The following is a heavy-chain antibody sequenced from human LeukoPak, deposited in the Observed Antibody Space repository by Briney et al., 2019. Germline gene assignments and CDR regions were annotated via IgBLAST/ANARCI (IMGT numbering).Heavy chain of an antibody. V-gene: IGHV1-18*01. CDR1: GYTFTTYG. D-gene: IGHD5-24*01. Sequence: ASVKVSCKASGYTFTTYGITWVRQAPGQGLEWMGWISAYNGNTNYAQKFQGRVAMTTDTSTSTAYMEPRSLRFDDTAVYYCARALVDGYKELGYWGQGTLVTVSS. J-gene: IGHJ4*02. CDR2: ISAYNGNT. CDR3: ARALVDGYKELGY.